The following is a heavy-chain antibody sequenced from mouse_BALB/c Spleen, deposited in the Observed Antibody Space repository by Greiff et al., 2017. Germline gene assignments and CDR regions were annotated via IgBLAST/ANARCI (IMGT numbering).Heavy chain of an antibody. D-gene: IGHD2-10*01. CDR2: ISSGGSYT. Sequence: EVHLVESGGGLVKPGGSLKLSCAASGFTFSSYTMSWVRQTPEKRLEWVATISSGGSYTYYPDSVKGRFTISRDNAKNTLYLQMSSLKSEDTAMYYCTRSAYYGNYVYAMDYWGQGTSVTVSS. CDR1: GFTFSSYT. CDR3: TRSAYYGNYVYAMDY. V-gene: IGHV5-6-4*01. J-gene: IGHJ4*01.